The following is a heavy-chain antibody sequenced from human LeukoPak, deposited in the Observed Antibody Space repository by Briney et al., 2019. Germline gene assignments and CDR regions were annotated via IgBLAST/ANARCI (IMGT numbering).Heavy chain of an antibody. J-gene: IGHJ4*02. CDR2: IGTAGDT. CDR3: ARGSPSGSYYDGYYFDY. D-gene: IGHD1-26*01. Sequence: KGLEWXXAIGTAGDTYSPGSVKGRFTISRENAKNSLYLQMNSLRAGDTAVYYCARGSPSGSYYDGYYFDYWGQGTLVTVSS. V-gene: IGHV3-13*01.